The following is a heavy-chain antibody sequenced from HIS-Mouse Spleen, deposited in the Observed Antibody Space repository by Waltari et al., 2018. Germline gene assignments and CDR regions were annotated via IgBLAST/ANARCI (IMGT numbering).Heavy chain of an antibody. D-gene: IGHD1-20*01. J-gene: IGHJ4*02. CDR2: ISYDGSNK. CDR1: GFTLLSHA. Sequence: QVQLVESGGGVVQPGRSLRLSCAASGFTLLSHALPWVPQAPGKGLEWVAVISYDGSNKYYADSVKGRFTISRDNSKNTLYLQMNSLRAEDTAVYYCARDHRNNWAIRDWGQGTLVTVSS. V-gene: IGHV3-30-3*01. CDR3: ARDHRNNWAIRD.